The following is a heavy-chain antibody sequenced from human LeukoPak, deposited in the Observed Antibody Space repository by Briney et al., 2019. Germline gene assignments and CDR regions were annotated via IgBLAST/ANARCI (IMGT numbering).Heavy chain of an antibody. Sequence: GGSLRLSCAASGFTFSSYSMNWVRQAPGKGLEWVSSISSSSSYIYYADSVKGRFTISRDNAKNSLYLQMNSLRAEDTAVYYCARGWDCSSTSCYTEPFDYWGQGTLVTVSS. D-gene: IGHD2-2*02. CDR2: ISSSSSYI. CDR1: GFTFSSYS. V-gene: IGHV3-21*01. CDR3: ARGWDCSSTSCYTEPFDY. J-gene: IGHJ4*02.